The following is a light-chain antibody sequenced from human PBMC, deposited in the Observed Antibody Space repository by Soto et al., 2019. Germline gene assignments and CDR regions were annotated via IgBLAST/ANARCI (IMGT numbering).Light chain of an antibody. J-gene: IGKJ5*01. CDR3: QQSYSTLASG. Sequence: EIQRTPSPSSLSASVVDRVTITCRATQSISSYLNWYQQQQGKAPKLLIYAASTLQSGVPSRFSGSGAGTDFTLTISSLQPEDFATYYCQQSYSTLASGFGQGARLEIK. CDR1: QSISSY. V-gene: IGKV1-39*01. CDR2: AAS.